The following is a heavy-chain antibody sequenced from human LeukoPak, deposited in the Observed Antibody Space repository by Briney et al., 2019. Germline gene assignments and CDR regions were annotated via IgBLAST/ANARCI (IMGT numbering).Heavy chain of an antibody. V-gene: IGHV1-2*02. CDR2: INPNSGGT. J-gene: IGHJ6*02. CDR3: ASPALNLYHYYYGMDV. D-gene: IGHD1-1*01. Sequence: ASVKVSCKASGYTFTGYYMHWVRQAPGQGLEWMGWINPNSGGTNYAQKFQGRVTMTRDTSISAAYMELSRLRSDDTAVYYCASPALNLYHYYYGMDVWGQGTTVTVSS. CDR1: GYTFTGYY.